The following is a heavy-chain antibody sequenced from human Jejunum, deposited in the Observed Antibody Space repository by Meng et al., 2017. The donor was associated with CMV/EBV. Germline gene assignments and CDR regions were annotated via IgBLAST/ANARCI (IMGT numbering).Heavy chain of an antibody. Sequence: GSGHGWGNPSETLSLTCLVLVASIPGYYYTWIRQPPGKGLEWIGRVYTSGSTNYSHSLKSRVTMSVDTSMKQLSLKLTSVTAADTAVYYCARASNSAGWYGFDYWGQGTLVTVSS. V-gene: IGHV4-4*07. CDR1: VASIPGYY. CDR2: VYTSGST. D-gene: IGHD6-19*01. J-gene: IGHJ4*02. CDR3: ARASNSAGWYGFDY.